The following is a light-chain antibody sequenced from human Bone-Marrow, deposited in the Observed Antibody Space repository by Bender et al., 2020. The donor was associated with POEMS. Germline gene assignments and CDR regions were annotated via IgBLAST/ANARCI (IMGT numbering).Light chain of an antibody. CDR3: QVWDTPSDHWV. V-gene: IGLV1-40*01. J-gene: IGLJ3*02. CDR1: SSNIGAGYD. CDR2: GNT. Sequence: QSVLTQPPSVSGAPGQTITMSCTGTSSNIGAGYDVHWYQQLPGSAPKLLIYGNTNRPSGIPERFSGSNSGNTATLTIRRVEAGDEADYYCQVWDTPSDHWVFGGGTRLTVL.